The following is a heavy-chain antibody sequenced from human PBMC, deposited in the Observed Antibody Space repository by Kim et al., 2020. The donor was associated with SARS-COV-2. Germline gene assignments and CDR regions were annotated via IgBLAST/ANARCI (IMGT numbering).Heavy chain of an antibody. CDR1: GYTFTSYY. D-gene: IGHD3-10*01. J-gene: IGHJ4*02. CDR3: ARDPGAQPFDY. Sequence: ASVKVSCQASGYTFTSYYIHWVRQAPGQGLEWVGIINPSGGSTTYAQKFQGRVTMTRDTSTSTVYMELSSLRSDDTAVYHRARDPGAQPFDYWGQGTLVT. CDR2: INPSGGST. V-gene: IGHV1-46*01.